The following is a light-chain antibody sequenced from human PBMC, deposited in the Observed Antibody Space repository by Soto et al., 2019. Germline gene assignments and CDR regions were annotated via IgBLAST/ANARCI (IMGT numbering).Light chain of an antibody. Sequence: VLTQSRGTLSLSPGERATLSCRASQSVNTIYFAWYQQKPGQAPRLLIYSTSNRATGIPDRFSGSGSGTDFTLTISRLEPEDFAVYYCQQYDTSPRTFGQGTKVDIK. V-gene: IGKV3-20*01. CDR3: QQYDTSPRT. CDR2: STS. J-gene: IGKJ1*01. CDR1: QSVNTIY.